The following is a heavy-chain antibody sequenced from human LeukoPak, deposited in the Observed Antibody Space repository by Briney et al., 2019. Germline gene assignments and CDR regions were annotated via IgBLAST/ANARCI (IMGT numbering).Heavy chain of an antibody. V-gene: IGHV1-46*01. CDR3: ARQSITIFGVVILFDY. Sequence: GASVKVSCKASGYTFTSYYMHWVRHAPGQGREWMGIINPSGGSTSYAQKFQGRVTMTRDTSTSTVYMELSSLRSEDTAVYYCARQSITIFGVVILFDYWGQGTLVTVSS. CDR1: GYTFTSYY. J-gene: IGHJ4*02. CDR2: INPSGGST. D-gene: IGHD3-3*01.